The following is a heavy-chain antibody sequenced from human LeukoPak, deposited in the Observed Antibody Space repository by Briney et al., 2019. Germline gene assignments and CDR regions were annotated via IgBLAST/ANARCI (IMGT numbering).Heavy chain of an antibody. CDR3: AKGGYSSSWSTFDY. CDR1: GFTFSSYG. D-gene: IGHD6-13*01. J-gene: IGHJ4*02. V-gene: IGHV3-30*02. Sequence: PGGSLRLSCAASGFTFSSYGMHWVRQAPGKGLEWVAFIRYDGSNKYYAGSVKGRFTISRDNSKNTLYLQMNILRAEDTAVYYCAKGGYSSSWSTFDYWGQGTLVTVSS. CDR2: IRYDGSNK.